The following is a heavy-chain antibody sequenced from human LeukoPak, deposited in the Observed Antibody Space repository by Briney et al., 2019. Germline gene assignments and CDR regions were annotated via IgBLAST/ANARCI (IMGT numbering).Heavy chain of an antibody. CDR3: AREGAYSGSYYSDAFDI. J-gene: IGHJ3*02. V-gene: IGHV1-2*02. CDR1: GYTFTGYY. Sequence: AASVKVSCKASGYTFTGYYMHWVRQAPGQGLEWMGWINPNSGGTKYAQKFQGRVTMTRDTSISTAYMELSRLKSDDTAMYYCAREGAYSGSYYSDAFDIRGQGTMVTVSS. D-gene: IGHD1-26*01. CDR2: INPNSGGT.